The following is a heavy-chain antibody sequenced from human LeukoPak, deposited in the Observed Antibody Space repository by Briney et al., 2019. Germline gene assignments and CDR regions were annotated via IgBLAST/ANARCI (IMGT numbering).Heavy chain of an antibody. CDR1: GYSFTGYH. J-gene: IGHJ4*02. D-gene: IGHD2-15*01. V-gene: IGHV1-2*02. Sequence: ASVKVSCKASGYSFTGYHIHWVRQAPGQGLEWMGWINPNNGDTKYTQKFNDRVTMTRDTSIHTAYMELNRLTSDDTAVYYCARVQGYCSDGKCLFWGQGTLISVSS. CDR3: ARVQGYCSDGKCLF. CDR2: INPNNGDT.